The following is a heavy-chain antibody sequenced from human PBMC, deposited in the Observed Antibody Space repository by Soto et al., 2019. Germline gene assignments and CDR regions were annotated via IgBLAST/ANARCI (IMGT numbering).Heavy chain of an antibody. CDR1: GCTFSSYA. D-gene: IGHD3-22*01. CDR3: ARDHGRNYYDSSGLSAFDI. CDR2: IIPIFGTA. J-gene: IGHJ3*02. V-gene: IGHV1-69*13. Sequence: SVKVSCKASGCTFSSYAISWVRQAPGQGLEWMGGIIPIFGTANYAQKFQGRVTITADESTSTAYMELSSLRSEDTAVYYCARDHGRNYYDSSGLSAFDIWGQGTMVTVSS.